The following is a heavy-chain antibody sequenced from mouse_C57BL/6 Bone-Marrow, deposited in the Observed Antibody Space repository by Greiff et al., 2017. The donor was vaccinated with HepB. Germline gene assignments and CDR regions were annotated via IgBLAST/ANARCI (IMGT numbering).Heavy chain of an antibody. Sequence: VQLQQSGPELVKPGASVKLSCQASGYTFTSYDINWVKQRPGQGLEWIGWFSPRDGSTKYNATFTGKATLTEDTTSSTAYMELHSLTSEDSAVYFCARSGGYDRFAYWGQGTLVTVSA. CDR1: GYTFTSYD. J-gene: IGHJ3*01. CDR2: FSPRDGST. V-gene: IGHV1-85*01. D-gene: IGHD2-2*01. CDR3: ARSGGYDRFAY.